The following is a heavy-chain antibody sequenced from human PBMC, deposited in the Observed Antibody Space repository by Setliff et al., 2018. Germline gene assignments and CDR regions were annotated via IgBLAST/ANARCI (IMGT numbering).Heavy chain of an antibody. CDR2: IYPDDSDT. V-gene: IGHV5-51*06. D-gene: IGHD3-10*01. J-gene: IGHJ6*02. CDR1: GYNFNSFW. Sequence: GESLKISCMDSGYNFNSFWLGWVRQRPGNGLEWMGIIYPDDSDTTYSTSFQGQVTISVDKSISTAYLEWSSLKASDSAIYYCARPLARGFYYYGLNVWGQGTTVTVSS. CDR3: ARPLARGFYYYGLNV.